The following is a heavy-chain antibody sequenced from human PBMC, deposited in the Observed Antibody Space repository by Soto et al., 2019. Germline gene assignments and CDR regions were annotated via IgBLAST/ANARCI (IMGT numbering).Heavy chain of an antibody. V-gene: IGHV4-34*01. CDR3: ARLKTGTTSVAFDV. J-gene: IGHJ3*01. CDR2: INHSGST. Sequence: SETLSLTCAVYGGSFSGYYWSWIRQPPGKGLEWIGEINHSGSTNYNPSLKSRVTISVDTSKNQFSLKLSSVTAADTAVYYCARLKTGTTSVAFDVWGQGTMVTVSS. CDR1: GGSFSGYY. D-gene: IGHD1-1*01.